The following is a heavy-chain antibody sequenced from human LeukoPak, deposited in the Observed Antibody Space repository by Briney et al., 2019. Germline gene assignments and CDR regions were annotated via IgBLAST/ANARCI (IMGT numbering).Heavy chain of an antibody. J-gene: IGHJ5*02. D-gene: IGHD2-15*01. V-gene: IGHV1-46*01. Sequence: ASVKVSCKASGYTFTSYAIHWVRQAPGQGLEWMGIINPSGGSTSYAQKFQGRVTMTRDTSTSTVYMELSSLRSEDTAVYYCARGGLGYCSGGSCDNWFDPWGQGTLVTVSS. CDR2: INPSGGST. CDR3: ARGGLGYCSGGSCDNWFDP. CDR1: GYTFTSYA.